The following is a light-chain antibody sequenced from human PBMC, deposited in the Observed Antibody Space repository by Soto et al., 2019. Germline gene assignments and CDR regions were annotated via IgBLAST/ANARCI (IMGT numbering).Light chain of an antibody. Sequence: IQMTQSPSSLSASVGDRVTITCRASQRITTYLNWYQQKPGNAPKLLITTSGTLQRGVPSRFSGSGSGTDFTLTITRLQREDFATYFCQQTYSTPYTFGQGTKLKIK. CDR3: QQTYSTPYT. J-gene: IGKJ2*01. CDR1: QRITTY. CDR2: TSG. V-gene: IGKV1-39*01.